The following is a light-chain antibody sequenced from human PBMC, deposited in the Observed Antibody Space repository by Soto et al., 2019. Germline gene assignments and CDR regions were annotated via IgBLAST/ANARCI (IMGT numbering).Light chain of an antibody. CDR2: DNN. V-gene: IGLV1-51*01. Sequence: QSVLTQSPSVSAAPGQKVTISCSGSSSNIGNNYVSWYQQLPGTAPKLLIYDNNKRPSGVPARFSGSTSGTSASLAISGLQSDDEAHYYCATWDDSLNAAVFGGGTQLTVL. CDR3: ATWDDSLNAAV. J-gene: IGLJ7*01. CDR1: SSNIGNNY.